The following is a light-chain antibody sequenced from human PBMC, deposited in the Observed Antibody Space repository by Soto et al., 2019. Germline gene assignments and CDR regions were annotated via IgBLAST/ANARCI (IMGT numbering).Light chain of an antibody. CDR3: SSYAGNNNLRV. CDR1: SSDVGGYNY. V-gene: IGLV2-8*01. J-gene: IGLJ2*01. Sequence: QSALTQPPSASGSPGQSVTISCTGTSSDVGGYNYVSWYQQHPGKAPKLMIYEVIKRPSGVPDRFSGSKSGNTASLIVTGIQAEDEADYYCSSYAGNNNLRVFGGGTKLTVL. CDR2: EVI.